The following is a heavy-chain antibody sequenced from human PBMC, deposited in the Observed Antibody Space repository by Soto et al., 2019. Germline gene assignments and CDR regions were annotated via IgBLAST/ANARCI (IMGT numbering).Heavy chain of an antibody. CDR1: GFTFSSYA. D-gene: IGHD2-2*01. V-gene: IGHV3-30-3*01. CDR2: ISYDGSNK. Sequence: GGSLRLSCAASGFTFSSYAMHWVRQAPGKGLEWVAVISYDGSNKYYADSVKGRFTISRDNSKNTLYLQMNSLRAEDTAVYYCARDSLGYCSSTSCPPMGYFDYWGQGTLVTVSS. J-gene: IGHJ4*02. CDR3: ARDSLGYCSSTSCPPMGYFDY.